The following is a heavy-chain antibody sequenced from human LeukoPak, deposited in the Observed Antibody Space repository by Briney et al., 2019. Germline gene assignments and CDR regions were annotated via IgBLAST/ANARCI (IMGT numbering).Heavy chain of an antibody. CDR1: GIGFCSYA. CDR3: AKRSGYTTGWFFDF. Sequence: GSLPPPCAAFGIGFCSYAMRWVRQAPPEGGEWVSLINGSGDNTYYAESVKGRFTISRDKSKTTLFLQMNSLRAEDTAVFYCAKRSGYTTGWFFDFWGQGTLVTVSS. V-gene: IGHV3-23*01. D-gene: IGHD6-19*01. J-gene: IGHJ4*02. CDR2: INGSGDNT.